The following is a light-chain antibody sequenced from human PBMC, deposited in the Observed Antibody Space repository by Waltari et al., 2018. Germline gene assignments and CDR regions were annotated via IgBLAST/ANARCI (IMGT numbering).Light chain of an antibody. CDR2: GAS. J-gene: IGKJ2*01. Sequence: VLTQSPGTLPSSPGERATLSCRASQSLTKNYLFWYQQKPAQAPPLLIYGASTSAAGIPATFSVSGSATDYTLTISSLQHAYSSVYYCQQYGSTVMYTFGQGTKLEI. CDR1: QSLTKNY. CDR3: QQYGSTVMYT. V-gene: IGKV3-20*01.